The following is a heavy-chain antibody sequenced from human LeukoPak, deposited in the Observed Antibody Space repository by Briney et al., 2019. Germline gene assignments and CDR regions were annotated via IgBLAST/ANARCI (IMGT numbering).Heavy chain of an antibody. CDR3: ARDRLAAAENS. Sequence: GGSLRLSCAASGFTFSDYSMNWVRQAPGKGLEWVSSISRDSTYIYYADSVKGRFAISRDNAKNSVYLQMNSLSAEGTAVYYCARDRLAAAENSWGQGTLVTVSS. V-gene: IGHV3-21*01. D-gene: IGHD6-13*01. CDR1: GFTFSDYS. CDR2: ISRDSTYI. J-gene: IGHJ4*02.